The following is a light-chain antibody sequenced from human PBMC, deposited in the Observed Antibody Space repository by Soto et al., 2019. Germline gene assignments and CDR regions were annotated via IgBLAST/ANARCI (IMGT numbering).Light chain of an antibody. J-gene: IGLJ2*01. Sequence: QAVVTQPPSVSGAPGQRVTISCTGSSSNIGAGYDVHWYQQLPGTAPKLLIYGNINRPSGVPDRFSGSKSGTTASLAITGLQAEDEADYYCQSSDSRLSGVVFGGGTKVTVL. CDR1: SSNIGAGYD. CDR2: GNI. CDR3: QSSDSRLSGVV. V-gene: IGLV1-40*01.